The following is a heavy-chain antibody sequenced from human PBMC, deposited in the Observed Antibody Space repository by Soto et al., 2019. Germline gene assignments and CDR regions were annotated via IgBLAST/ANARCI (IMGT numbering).Heavy chain of an antibody. V-gene: IGHV3-11*01. CDR2: ISGSGSTI. J-gene: IGHJ4*02. CDR3: ARDRMAKNVAAAGVDY. Sequence: GGSLRLSCAASGFTFSDYYMSWIRQAPGKGLEWVSYISGSGSTIYYADSVKGRFTISRDNAKNSLYLQMNSLRAEDTAVYYCARDRMAKNVAAAGVDYWGQGTLVTVSS. CDR1: GFTFSDYY. D-gene: IGHD6-13*01.